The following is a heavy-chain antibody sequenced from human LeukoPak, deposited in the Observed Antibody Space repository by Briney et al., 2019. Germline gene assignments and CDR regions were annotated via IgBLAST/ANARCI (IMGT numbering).Heavy chain of an antibody. Sequence: SETLSLTCTVSGGSISSGDYYWSWIRQPPGKGLEWIGYIYYSGSTYYNPSLKSRVTISVDTSKNQFSLKLSSVTAADTAVYYCAREVVVPAKGYSSSPDAFDIWGQGTMVTVSS. J-gene: IGHJ3*02. CDR2: IYYSGST. D-gene: IGHD2-2*01. CDR3: AREVVVPAKGYSSSPDAFDI. CDR1: GGSISSGDYY. V-gene: IGHV4-30-4*08.